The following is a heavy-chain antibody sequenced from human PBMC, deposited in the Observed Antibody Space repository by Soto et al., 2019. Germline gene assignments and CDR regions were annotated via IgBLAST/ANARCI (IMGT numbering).Heavy chain of an antibody. CDR2: IISIFGTA. D-gene: IGHD2-15*01. Sequence: QVQLVQSGAEVKKPGSSVKVSCKASGGTFSSCAIGWVRQAPGLGLEWMGGIISIFGTANYAQKFQGRVTITADESTSTAYMELSSLRSEDTAVYYCARESRYCSGGSCYFLPGIDYWGQGTLVTVSS. CDR1: GGTFSSCA. J-gene: IGHJ4*02. CDR3: ARESRYCSGGSCYFLPGIDY. V-gene: IGHV1-69*12.